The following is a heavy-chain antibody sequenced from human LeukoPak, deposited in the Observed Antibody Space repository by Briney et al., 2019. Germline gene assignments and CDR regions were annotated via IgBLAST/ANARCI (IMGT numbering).Heavy chain of an antibody. J-gene: IGHJ4*02. CDR2: IKSKTDGGTT. CDR1: GFXFSDYY. V-gene: IGHV3-15*01. Sequence: GGSLRLSCAASGFXFSDYYISWIRQAPGKGLEWVGRIKSKTDGGTTDYAAPVKGRFTISRDDSKNTLYLQMNSLKTEDTAVYYCTTDRVKIRGYSYGSGGYWGQGTLVTVSS. D-gene: IGHD5-18*01. CDR3: TTDRVKIRGYSYGSGGY.